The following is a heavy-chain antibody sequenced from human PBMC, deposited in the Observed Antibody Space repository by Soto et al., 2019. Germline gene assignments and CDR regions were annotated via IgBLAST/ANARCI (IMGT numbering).Heavy chain of an antibody. CDR1: GGSTSRYH. Sequence: QVQLQESGPGLVKASETLSLTSTVSGGSTSRYHWGWVRQPPGQGLEWVRYVFYTGTTTYNPSLSARVTMSVDTSRNLFSLKLSSVTAADTAVYYCARLLYHDTSGLQYSDFDLWGQGTLVTVSS. D-gene: IGHD3-22*01. CDR2: VFYTGTT. V-gene: IGHV4-59*13. CDR3: ARLLYHDTSGLQYSDFDL. J-gene: IGHJ4*02.